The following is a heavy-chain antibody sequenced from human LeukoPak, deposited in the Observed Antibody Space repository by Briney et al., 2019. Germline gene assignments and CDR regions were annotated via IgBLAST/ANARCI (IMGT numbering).Heavy chain of an antibody. D-gene: IGHD1-26*01. CDR1: GGSISGYY. J-gene: IGHJ5*02. CDR3: AQRQGPMSGTYDYFDP. CDR2: THSNGYT. Sequence: PSQTLSLACPVSGGSISGYYGAWIRQPPGQGLEWNAYTHSNGYTNYNPSLRSRVTISVDPSKNQFSLTVTPVTAADTAIYYCAQRQGPMSGTYDYFDPWGQGALVTVSS. V-gene: IGHV4-4*09.